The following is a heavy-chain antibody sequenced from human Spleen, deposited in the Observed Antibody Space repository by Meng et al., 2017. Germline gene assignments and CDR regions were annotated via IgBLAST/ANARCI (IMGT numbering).Heavy chain of an antibody. CDR1: GVSTSSDYSY. CDR2: IYYSGST. Sequence: GPARVKPSRAPSLSCSASGVSTSSDYSYWSWIRQHPGKGLEWSGYIYYSGSTNYNTSLESRATISVDTSKNNLSLKLSSVTAADSAVYYCARGPTTMAHDFDYWGQGTLVTVSS. V-gene: IGHV4-31*03. D-gene: IGHD4-11*01. CDR3: ARGPTTMAHDFDY. J-gene: IGHJ4*02.